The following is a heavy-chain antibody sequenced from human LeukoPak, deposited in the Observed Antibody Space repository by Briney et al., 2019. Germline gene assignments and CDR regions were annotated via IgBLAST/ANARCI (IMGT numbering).Heavy chain of an antibody. Sequence: ASVTVSCKVSGYTLTELSMHWVRQAPGKGREWMGGFDPEDGETIYAQKFQGRVTMTEDTSTDTAYMELSSLRSEDTAVYYCATGSPSCGGDCYSADYWGQGTLVTVSS. CDR3: ATGSPSCGGDCYSADY. J-gene: IGHJ4*02. V-gene: IGHV1-24*01. CDR2: FDPEDGET. CDR1: GYTLTELS. D-gene: IGHD2-21*02.